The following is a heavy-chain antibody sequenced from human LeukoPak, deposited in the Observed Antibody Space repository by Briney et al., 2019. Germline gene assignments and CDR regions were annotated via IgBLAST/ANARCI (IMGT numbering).Heavy chain of an antibody. V-gene: IGHV3-21*01. J-gene: IGHJ4*02. Sequence: GGSLRLSCAASGFTFNSYSMNWFRQAPGKGLEWVSSISSSSSYIYYADSVKGRFTISRDNAKNSLYLQMNSLRAEDTAVYYCARDQRGGGVDYWGQGTLVTVSS. CDR3: ARDQRGGGVDY. D-gene: IGHD3-10*01. CDR2: ISSSSSYI. CDR1: GFTFNSYS.